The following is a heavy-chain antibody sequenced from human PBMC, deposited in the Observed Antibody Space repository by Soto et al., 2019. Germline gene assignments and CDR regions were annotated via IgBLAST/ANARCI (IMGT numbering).Heavy chain of an antibody. CDR2: ISNSGSTI. CDR1: GFTFSDHY. D-gene: IGHD3-3*01. J-gene: IGHJ4*02. CDR3: ARVGEMTYKD. Sequence: QVQLVESGGGLVKPGESLRLSCAASGFTFSDHYVTWIRQAPGKGLEWVSYISNSGSTIYYEDSVKGRFTISRDNAEKALYLQMNSLRADDTAVYYCARVGEMTYKDWGQGTLVTVSS. V-gene: IGHV3-11*01.